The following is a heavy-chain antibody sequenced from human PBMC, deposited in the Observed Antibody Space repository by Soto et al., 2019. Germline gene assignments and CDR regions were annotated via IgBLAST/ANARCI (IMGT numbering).Heavy chain of an antibody. CDR2: INGGSDNT. CDR3: AREIIASGYDF. V-gene: IGHV1-3*01. Sequence: ASVKVSCKASGYTFRSYSLHWVRQAPGQRLEWMGWINGGSDNTQYSQNFQGRVTITKDMSASTVYMDLTSLRSEGTAFYYCAREIIASGYDFWGQGTLVTVSS. CDR1: GYTFRSYS. J-gene: IGHJ4*02. D-gene: IGHD2-21*01.